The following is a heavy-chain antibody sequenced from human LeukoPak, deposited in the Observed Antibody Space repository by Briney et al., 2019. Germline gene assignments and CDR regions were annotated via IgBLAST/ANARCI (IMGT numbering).Heavy chain of an antibody. CDR3: ARETKLEWLLIFDY. J-gene: IGHJ4*02. CDR2: INPNSGGT. CDR1: GYTFTGYY. V-gene: IGHV1-2*06. D-gene: IGHD3-3*01. Sequence: ASVKVSCKASGYTFTGYYLHWVRQAPGQGPEWMVRINPNSGGTNYAQKFQGRVTMTRDTSINPAYMELSRLRSDDTAVYYCARETKLEWLLIFDYWGPGTLVTVSS.